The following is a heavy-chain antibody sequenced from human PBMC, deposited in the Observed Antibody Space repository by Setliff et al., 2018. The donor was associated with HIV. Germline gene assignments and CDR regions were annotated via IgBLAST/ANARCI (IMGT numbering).Heavy chain of an antibody. CDR1: RFTLSNYG. V-gene: IGHV3-30*02. J-gene: IGHJ4*02. Sequence: GSLRLSCAASRFTLSNYGMHWVRQAPGKGLEWVAFIRYDGSNKYYADSVKGRFTISRDNSKNTLYLQMNSLRAEDTAVYYCAKENYYYDSSGYYYFDYWGQGTLVTVSS. CDR2: IRYDGSNK. D-gene: IGHD3-22*01. CDR3: AKENYYYDSSGYYYFDY.